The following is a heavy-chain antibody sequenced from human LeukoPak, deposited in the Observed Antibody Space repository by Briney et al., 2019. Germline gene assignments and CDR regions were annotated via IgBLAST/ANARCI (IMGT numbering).Heavy chain of an antibody. CDR2: ISAYNGNT. V-gene: IGHV1-18*01. CDR1: GGTFSSYA. D-gene: IGHD3-3*01. CDR3: ARDRFLEWLLFESYMDV. J-gene: IGHJ6*03. Sequence: ASVKVSCKASGGTFSSYAISWVRQAPGQGLEWMGWISAYNGNTNYAQKLQGRVTMTTDTSTSTAYMELRSLRSDDTAVYYCARDRFLEWLLFESYMDVWGKGTTVTVSS.